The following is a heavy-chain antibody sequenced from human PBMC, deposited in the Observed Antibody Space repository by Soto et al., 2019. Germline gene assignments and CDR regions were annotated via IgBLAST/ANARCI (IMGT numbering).Heavy chain of an antibody. CDR2: ISYDGSNK. CDR1: GFTFSSYA. CDR3: ARSDTASIAARRDYYYGMDV. Sequence: HPGGSLRLSCAASGFTFSSYAMHWVRQAPGKGLEWVAVISYDGSNKYYADSVKGRFTISRDNSKNTLYLQMNSLRAEDTAVYYCARSDTASIAARRDYYYGMDVWGQGTTVTVSS. D-gene: IGHD6-6*01. J-gene: IGHJ6*02. V-gene: IGHV3-30-3*01.